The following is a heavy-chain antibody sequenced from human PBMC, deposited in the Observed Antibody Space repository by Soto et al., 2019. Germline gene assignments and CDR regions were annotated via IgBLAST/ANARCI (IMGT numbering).Heavy chain of an antibody. CDR2: ISGSGGST. D-gene: IGHD3-16*01. Sequence: EVQLLESGGGLVQPGGSLRLSCAASGFTFSSYAMNWVRQAPGKGLEWVSVISGSGGSTYYADAVKGRFTISRDNSKNTRYLHMNSLRAEDTAVYYCAKRTLGWYFDLWGRGTLVTVSS. J-gene: IGHJ2*01. CDR1: GFTFSSYA. V-gene: IGHV3-23*01. CDR3: AKRTLGWYFDL.